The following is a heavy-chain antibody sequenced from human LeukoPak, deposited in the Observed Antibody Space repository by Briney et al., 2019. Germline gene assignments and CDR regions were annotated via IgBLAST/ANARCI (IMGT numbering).Heavy chain of an antibody. J-gene: IGHJ5*02. CDR1: GFTFSSFW. CDR2: IKQDGSEK. Sequence: PGGTLRLSCAASGFTFSSFWMRWVRQAPGKGLELVANIKQDGSEKYYVDSVQGRFTISRDNSKNTLYLQMNSLRAEDTAVYYCACSILRYFDWEKPLSPWGQGTLVTVSS. CDR3: ACSILRYFDWEKPLSP. V-gene: IGHV3-7*03. D-gene: IGHD3-9*01.